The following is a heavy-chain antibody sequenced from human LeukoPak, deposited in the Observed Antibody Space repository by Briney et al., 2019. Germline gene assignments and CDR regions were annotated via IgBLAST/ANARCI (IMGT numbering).Heavy chain of an antibody. CDR2: IYYSGST. CDR3: ARHVDTAMVTADWFDP. Sequence: KPSETLSLTCTVSGGSISSYYWSWIRQPPGKGLEWIGYIYYSGSTNYNPSLKSRVTTSVDTSKNQFSLKLSSVTAADTAVYYCARHVDTAMVTADWFDPWGQGTLVTVSS. CDR1: GGSISSYY. V-gene: IGHV4-59*08. J-gene: IGHJ5*02. D-gene: IGHD5-18*01.